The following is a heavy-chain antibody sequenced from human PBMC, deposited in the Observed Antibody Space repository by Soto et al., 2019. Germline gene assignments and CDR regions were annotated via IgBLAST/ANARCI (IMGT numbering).Heavy chain of an antibody. CDR2: INHSGST. V-gene: IGHV4-34*01. Sequence: QVQLQQWGAGLLKPSETLSLTCAVYGGSFSGYYWSWIRQPPGKGLEWIGEINHSGSTNYNPSLKRLVTISGDTSTNESTRKRSSVTAADTAVSYSALVAECGGGSCSAPWGQGTLVTVSS. D-gene: IGHD2-15*01. CDR1: GGSFSGYY. J-gene: IGHJ5*02. CDR3: ALVAECGGGSCSAP.